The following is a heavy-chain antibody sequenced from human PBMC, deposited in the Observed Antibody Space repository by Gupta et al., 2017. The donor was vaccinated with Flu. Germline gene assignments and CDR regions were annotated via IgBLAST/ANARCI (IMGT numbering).Heavy chain of an antibody. D-gene: IGHD1-26*01. J-gene: IGHJ4*02. CDR1: GFTFSDYY. CDR3: ARDAYSGSYYYFDY. CDR2: ISDSGDTI. Sequence: GQLVESGGGLVKPGGSLRLSCAASGFTFSDYYMSWIRQAPGKGLEWVSYISDSGDTIHYADSVKGRFTISRDNAKNSLYLQMNSLRAEDTAVYYCARDAYSGSYYYFDYWGQGTLVTVSS. V-gene: IGHV3-11*01.